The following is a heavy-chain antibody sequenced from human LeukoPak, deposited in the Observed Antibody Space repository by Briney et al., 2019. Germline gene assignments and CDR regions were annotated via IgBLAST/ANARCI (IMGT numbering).Heavy chain of an antibody. CDR2: IYYSGST. V-gene: IGHV4-59*01. D-gene: IGHD6-19*01. Sequence: SETLSLTCTVPGGSISSYYWSWIRQPPGKGLEWIGYIYYSGSTNYNPSLKSRVTISVDTSKNQFSLKLSSVTAAGTAVYYCARDLGIAVAGTVTSSGFDYWGQGTLVTVSS. CDR3: ARDLGIAVAGTVTSSGFDY. CDR1: GGSISSYY. J-gene: IGHJ4*02.